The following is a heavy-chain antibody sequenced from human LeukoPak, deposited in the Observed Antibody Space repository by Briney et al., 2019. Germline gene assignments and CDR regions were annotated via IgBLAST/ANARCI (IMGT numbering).Heavy chain of an antibody. CDR3: AREGDQNDSSGYYYGPFDY. V-gene: IGHV1-69*13. Sequence: ASVKVSCEASGGTFSSYAISWVRQAPGQGLEWMGGIIPIFGTANYAQKFQGRVTITADESTSTAYMELSSLRSEDTAVYYCAREGDQNDSSGYYYGPFDYWGQGTLVTVSS. D-gene: IGHD3-22*01. CDR2: IIPIFGTA. J-gene: IGHJ4*02. CDR1: GGTFSSYA.